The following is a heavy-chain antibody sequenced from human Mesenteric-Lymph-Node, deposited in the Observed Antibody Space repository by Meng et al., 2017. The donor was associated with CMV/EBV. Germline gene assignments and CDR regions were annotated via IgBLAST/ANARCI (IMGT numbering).Heavy chain of an antibody. CDR3: ARGSRTLDV. V-gene: IGHV3-21*01. J-gene: IGHJ6*02. CDR2: ISGSGSYM. Sequence: GGSLRLSCAASGFNFRTYNINWVRQAPGKGLEWVSSISGSGSYMFYADSVKGRFTISRDNGKNSVSLQMNTLRDEDTAVYYCARGSRTLDVWGQGTTVTVSS. CDR1: GFNFRTYN.